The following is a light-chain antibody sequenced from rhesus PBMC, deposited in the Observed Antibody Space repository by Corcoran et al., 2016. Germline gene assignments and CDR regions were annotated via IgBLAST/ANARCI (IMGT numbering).Light chain of an antibody. J-gene: IGKJ4*01. CDR1: QVIRSY. V-gene: IGKV1-32*02. CDR2: YAN. CDR3: QQGNNNPLT. Sequence: DIQMSQSPSSLSASVGDRVTITCRASQVIRSYLNWYQQKPGKAPKLLIYYANSLASGVPSRFRGRGFGTYFPLSISSLQPEDFATYYCQQGNNNPLTFGGGTKVELK.